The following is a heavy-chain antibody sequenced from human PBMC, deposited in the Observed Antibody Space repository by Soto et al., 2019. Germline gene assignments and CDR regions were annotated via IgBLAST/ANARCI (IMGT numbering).Heavy chain of an antibody. J-gene: IGHJ4*02. Sequence: SLRLSCAASGFTFDDYAMHWVRQAPGKGLEWVSGISWNSGSIGYADSVKGRFTISRDNAKNSLYLQMNSLRAEDTALYYCAKVQYSGYDWKGFFDYWGQGTLVTVSS. V-gene: IGHV3-9*01. D-gene: IGHD5-12*01. CDR2: ISWNSGSI. CDR1: GFTFDDYA. CDR3: AKVQYSGYDWKGFFDY.